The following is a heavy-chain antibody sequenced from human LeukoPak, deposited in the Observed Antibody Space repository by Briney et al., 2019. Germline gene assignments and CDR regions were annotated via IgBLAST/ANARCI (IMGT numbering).Heavy chain of an antibody. Sequence: KSGGSLRLSCAASGFTFSDYYMSWIRQAPGKGLEWVSYISSSGSTIYYADSVKGRFTISRDNAKNSLYLQMNSLRAEDTAVYYCARDRRAYYYGSGSYPYYFDYWGQGTLVTVSS. D-gene: IGHD3-10*01. CDR3: ARDRRAYYYGSGSYPYYFDY. CDR1: GFTFSDYY. J-gene: IGHJ4*02. CDR2: ISSSGSTI. V-gene: IGHV3-11*04.